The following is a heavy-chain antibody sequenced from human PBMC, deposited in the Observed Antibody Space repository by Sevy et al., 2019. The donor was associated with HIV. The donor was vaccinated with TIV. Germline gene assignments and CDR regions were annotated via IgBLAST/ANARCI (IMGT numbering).Heavy chain of an antibody. CDR2: ISAYNGNT. CDR1: GYTFTSYG. V-gene: IGHV1-18*03. CDR3: ARDYDFWSGYYTFDY. D-gene: IGHD3-3*01. J-gene: IGHJ4*02. Sequence: ASVKVSCKASGYTFTSYGISWVRQAPGQGLEWMGWISAYNGNTNYAQKLQGRVTMTTDTSTSTAYMELRSLRSDDMAVYYCARDYDFWSGYYTFDYWGQGTLVTVSS.